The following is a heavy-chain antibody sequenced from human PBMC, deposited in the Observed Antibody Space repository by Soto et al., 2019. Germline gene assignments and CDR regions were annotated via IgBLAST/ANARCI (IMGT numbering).Heavy chain of an antibody. V-gene: IGHV1-2*04. Sequence: ASVKVSCKASGYTFTGYYMHWVRQAPGQGLEWMGWINPNSGGTNYAQKFQGWVTMTRDTSISTAYMELSRLRSDDTAVYYCARVGYCSSTSCPEGKSVYSGMDVWGQGTTVTVYS. CDR1: GYTFTGYY. D-gene: IGHD2-2*01. J-gene: IGHJ6*02. CDR2: INPNSGGT. CDR3: ARVGYCSSTSCPEGKSVYSGMDV.